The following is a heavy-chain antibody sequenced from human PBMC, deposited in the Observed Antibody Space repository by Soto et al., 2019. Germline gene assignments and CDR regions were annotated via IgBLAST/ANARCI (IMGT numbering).Heavy chain of an antibody. Sequence: ASVKLSRKACGGTFRGYAISWVRQALGQGLEWMGGIIPFFGTAKYAQKFQGRVTITADESTSTAYMELSSLRSEDSAVYYFASSRYAENCSLWSYSGQGSLDIGSS. D-gene: IGHD5-18*01. CDR1: GGTFRGYA. V-gene: IGHV1-69*13. CDR3: ASSRYAENCSLWSY. J-gene: IGHJ4*02. CDR2: IIPFFGTA.